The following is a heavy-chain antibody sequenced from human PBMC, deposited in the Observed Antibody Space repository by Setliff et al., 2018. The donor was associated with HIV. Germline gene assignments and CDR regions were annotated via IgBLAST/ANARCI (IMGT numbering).Heavy chain of an antibody. Sequence: GGSLRLSCTASGFTFGDYAMSWARQAPGKGLEWVGFIRSKAYGGTTEYAASVKDRLTVSRDDSKSIAYLQINSLKTEDTAVYYCTRDKVYAFDIWGQGTMVTV. J-gene: IGHJ3*02. V-gene: IGHV3-49*04. D-gene: IGHD1-20*01. CDR2: IRSKAYGGTT. CDR1: GFTFGDYA. CDR3: TRDKVYAFDI.